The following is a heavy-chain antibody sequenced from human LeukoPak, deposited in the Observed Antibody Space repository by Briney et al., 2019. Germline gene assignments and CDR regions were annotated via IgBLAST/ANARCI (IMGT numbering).Heavy chain of an antibody. CDR1: DGSISNYY. CDR3: ARVRCYYFDY. J-gene: IGHJ4*02. CDR2: TFTSGST. D-gene: IGHD2-15*01. V-gene: IGHV4-4*07. Sequence: SETLSLTCTVSDGSISNYYWAWIRQPAGKGLEWIGHTFTSGSTTYSPSLKSRVTISVDTSKNQFSLKLSSVTAADTAVYYCARVRCYYFDYWGQGTLVTVSS.